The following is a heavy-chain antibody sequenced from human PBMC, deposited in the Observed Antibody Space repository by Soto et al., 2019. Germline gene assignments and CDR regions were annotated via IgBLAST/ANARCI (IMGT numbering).Heavy chain of an antibody. CDR3: ARLSSGWYEEKWFDP. CDR2: IYYSGST. D-gene: IGHD6-19*01. Sequence: SETLSLTCTVSGGSISSYYWSWIRQPPGKGLEWIGYIYYSGSTNYNPSLKSRVTISVDTSKSQFSLKLSSVTAADTAVYYCARLSSGWYEEKWFDPWGQGTLVTVSS. J-gene: IGHJ5*02. CDR1: GGSISSYY. V-gene: IGHV4-59*08.